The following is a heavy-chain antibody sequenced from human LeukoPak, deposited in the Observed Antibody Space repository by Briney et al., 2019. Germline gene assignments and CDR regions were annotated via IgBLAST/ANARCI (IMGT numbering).Heavy chain of an antibody. V-gene: IGHV3-23*01. CDR2: ITGSGGTT. J-gene: IGHJ5*02. Sequence: HPGASLRLSCAASGFTFSNYAMSWVRQAPGKGLEWVSAITGSGGTTWYADSVKGHFTISRDNSKNTLYLQMNSLGAEDTAVYYCAKEGAILPGPPPFDPWGQGTLVTVSS. CDR3: AKEGAILPGPPPFDP. D-gene: IGHD1-14*01. CDR1: GFTFSNYA.